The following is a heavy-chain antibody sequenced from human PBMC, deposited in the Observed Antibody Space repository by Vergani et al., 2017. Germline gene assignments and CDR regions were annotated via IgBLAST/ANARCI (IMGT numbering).Heavy chain of an antibody. Sequence: QVQLVQSGAEVKKPGASVKVSCKASGGTFSSYAISWVRRAPGQGLEWMGGIIPIFGTANYAQKFQGRVTITADESTITAYMELSSLRSEDTAVYYCARVRFLDYYMDVWGKGTTVTVSS. J-gene: IGHJ6*03. D-gene: IGHD3-3*01. CDR3: ARVRFLDYYMDV. V-gene: IGHV1-69*01. CDR1: GGTFSSYA. CDR2: IIPIFGTA.